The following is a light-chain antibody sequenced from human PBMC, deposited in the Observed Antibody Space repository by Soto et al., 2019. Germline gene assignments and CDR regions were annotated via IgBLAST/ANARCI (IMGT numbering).Light chain of an antibody. Sequence: QSALTQPASVSGSPGQSITISCTGTNSDIGAYDYVSWYQQHPGKAPKLMIWDVNNRPSGVSNRFSGSKSGNTASLTISGLQAEDEADYYCSSYTTTFTLVVGGGTKLTVL. CDR3: SSYTTTFTLV. J-gene: IGLJ2*01. CDR1: NSDIGAYDY. V-gene: IGLV2-14*01. CDR2: DVN.